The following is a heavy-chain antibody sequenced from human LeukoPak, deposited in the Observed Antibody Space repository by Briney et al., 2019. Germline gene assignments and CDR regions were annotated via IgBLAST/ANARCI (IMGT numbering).Heavy chain of an antibody. D-gene: IGHD1-26*01. CDR3: ARSWDARLNFDY. CDR2: IYSGGST. Sequence: PGGSLRLSCAASGFIVSRNYMNWVRQASGKGLEWVSVIYSGGSTYYADSVKGRFTISRDNSKNTVDLQMNDLRAEDTAVYYCARSWDARLNFDYWGQGTLVTVSS. J-gene: IGHJ4*02. V-gene: IGHV3-66*02. CDR1: GFIVSRNY.